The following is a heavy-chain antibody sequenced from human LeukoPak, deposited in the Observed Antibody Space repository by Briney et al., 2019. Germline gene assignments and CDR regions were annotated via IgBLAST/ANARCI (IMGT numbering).Heavy chain of an antibody. D-gene: IGHD3-10*01. CDR2: NSSSSSTI. CDR1: GFTFRSYA. J-gene: IGHJ4*02. Sequence: GGSLRLSCAASGFTFRSYAMSWVRQAPGKGLEWVSYNSSSSSTIYYADSVKGRFTISRDNAKNSLYLQMNSLRAEDTAVYYCARDTSVLLWFGEFRKYDYWGQRTLVTVSS. CDR3: ARDTSVLLWFGEFRKYDY. V-gene: IGHV3-48*01.